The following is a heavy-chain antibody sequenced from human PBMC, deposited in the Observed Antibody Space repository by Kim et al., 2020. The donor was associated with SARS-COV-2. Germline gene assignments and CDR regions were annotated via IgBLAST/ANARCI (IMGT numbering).Heavy chain of an antibody. Sequence: GGSLRLSCAASGFTFSSYGMRWVRQAPGKGLEWVSTIRDGGGGTYYADSVKGRFTISRDNSRNTLSLQMNSLRAEDTADYNCARGAYGCVGYNY. J-gene: IGHJ6*03. V-gene: IGHV3-23*01. D-gene: IGHD3-10*01. CDR1: GFTFSSYG. CDR2: IRDGGGGT. CDR3: ARGAYGCVGYNY.